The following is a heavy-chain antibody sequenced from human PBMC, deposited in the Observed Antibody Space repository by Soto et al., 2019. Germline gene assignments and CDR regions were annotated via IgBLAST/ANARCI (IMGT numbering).Heavy chain of an antibody. J-gene: IGHJ5*02. CDR1: GGSISSSSYY. Sequence: QLQLQESGPGLVKPSETLSLTCTVSGGSISSSSYYWGWIRQPPGKGLEWIGSIYYSGSTYYNPSLKSRVTISVDTSKNQFSLKLSSVTAADTAVYYCASTAARSTYNWFDPWGQGTLVTVSS. CDR3: ASTAARSTYNWFDP. V-gene: IGHV4-39*01. CDR2: IYYSGST. D-gene: IGHD6-6*01.